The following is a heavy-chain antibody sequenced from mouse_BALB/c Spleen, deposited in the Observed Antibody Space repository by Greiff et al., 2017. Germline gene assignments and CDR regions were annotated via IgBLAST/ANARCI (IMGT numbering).Heavy chain of an antibody. CDR3: ARILYGNLYYFDY. Sequence: EVKLMESGGGLVQPGGSRKLSCAASGFTFSSFGMHWVRQAPEKGLEWVAYISSGSSTIYYADTVKGRFTISRDNAKNTLYLEMSSLRSEDTAMYYCARILYGNLYYFDYWGQGTTLTVSS. D-gene: IGHD2-10*02. V-gene: IGHV5-17*02. J-gene: IGHJ2*01. CDR1: GFTFSSFG. CDR2: ISSGSSTI.